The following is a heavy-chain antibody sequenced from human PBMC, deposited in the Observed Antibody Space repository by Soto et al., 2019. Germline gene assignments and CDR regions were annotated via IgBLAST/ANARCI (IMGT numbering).Heavy chain of an antibody. J-gene: IGHJ3*02. CDR3: TRSITSDAFDI. D-gene: IGHD3-16*01. CDR1: GGSISSYY. Sequence: QVQLQESGPGLVKPSETLSLTCTVSGGSISSYYWSWIRQPPGKGLEWIGYIYYSGSTNYNPSLKIRVTISVDTSKNQFSLKLSSVTAADTAVYYCTRSITSDAFDIWGQGTMVTVSS. CDR2: IYYSGST. V-gene: IGHV4-59*08.